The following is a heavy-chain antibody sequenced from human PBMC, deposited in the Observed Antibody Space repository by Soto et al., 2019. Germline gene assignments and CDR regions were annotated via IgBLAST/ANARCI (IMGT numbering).Heavy chain of an antibody. Sequence: SETLSLTCAVYGGSFSGYYWSWIRQPPGKGLEWIGEINHSGSTNYNPSLKSRVTISVDTSKNQFSLKLSSVTAADTAVYYCARGIPYYGSGSYRLDYWGQGTLVTVSS. CDR2: INHSGST. D-gene: IGHD3-10*01. V-gene: IGHV4-34*01. J-gene: IGHJ4*02. CDR1: GGSFSGYY. CDR3: ARGIPYYGSGSYRLDY.